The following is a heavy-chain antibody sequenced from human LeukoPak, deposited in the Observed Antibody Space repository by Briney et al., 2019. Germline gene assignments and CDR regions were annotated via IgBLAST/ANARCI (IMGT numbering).Heavy chain of an antibody. Sequence: PGGSLRLSCAASGFTFSSYWMHWVRHAPGKGLVWVSRINTDGSSTSYADSVKGRFTISRDNPKNTLYLQMNSLRAEDTAVYYCASSEAPVDIWGQGTMVTVSS. D-gene: IGHD4-17*01. CDR3: ASSEAPVDI. J-gene: IGHJ3*02. V-gene: IGHV3-74*01. CDR1: GFTFSSYW. CDR2: INTDGSST.